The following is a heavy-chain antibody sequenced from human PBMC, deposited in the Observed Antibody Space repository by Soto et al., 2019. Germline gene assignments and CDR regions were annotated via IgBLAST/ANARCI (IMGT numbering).Heavy chain of an antibody. D-gene: IGHD4-4*01. CDR3: AKCFRNYAADNFDN. CDR2: ITGGGAGT. Sequence: EVQLLESGGGLVQPGGSLRLSCAASGFTFNNYAMSWVRQAPGKGLEWVSTITGGGAGTYYADSVKDRFTISRDNSNNTLYLQMNSLRVEDTDLYYCAKCFRNYAADNFDNWGQGTLFTVSS. CDR1: GFTFNNYA. J-gene: IGHJ4*02. V-gene: IGHV3-23*01.